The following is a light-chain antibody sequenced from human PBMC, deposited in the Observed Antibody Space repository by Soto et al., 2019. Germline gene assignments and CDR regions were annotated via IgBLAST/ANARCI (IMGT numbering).Light chain of an antibody. Sequence: QSALTQPPSASGSPGQSVTISCTGTSSDVGGYNYVSWYQQHPGKAPKLMIYEVSKRPSGVPDRFSGFKSGNTAPLTVSGLQAEDEADYYCSSYAGSNNLVFGGGTQLTVL. V-gene: IGLV2-8*01. CDR3: SSYAGSNNLV. J-gene: IGLJ3*02. CDR2: EVS. CDR1: SSDVGGYNY.